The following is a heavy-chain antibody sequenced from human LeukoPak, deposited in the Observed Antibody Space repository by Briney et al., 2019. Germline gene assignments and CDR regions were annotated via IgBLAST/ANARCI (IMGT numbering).Heavy chain of an antibody. CDR2: LSYDGSNK. J-gene: IGHJ6*02. CDR3: AKGFTYYYYGMDV. Sequence: GASVKVSCKTSGYPFTSYAMHWVRQAPGKGLEWVAILSYDGSNKYYADSVKGRFTISRDNSKNTLYLQMNSLRAEDTAVYYCAKGFTYYYYGMDVWGQGTTVTVSS. D-gene: IGHD3-16*01. CDR1: GYPFTSYA. V-gene: IGHV3-30*04.